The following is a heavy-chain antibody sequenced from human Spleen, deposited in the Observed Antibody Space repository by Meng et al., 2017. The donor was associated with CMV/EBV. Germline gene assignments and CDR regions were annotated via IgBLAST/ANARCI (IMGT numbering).Heavy chain of an antibody. CDR2: IRYDGSNK. CDR1: GFTFSSYG. V-gene: IGHV3-30*02. D-gene: IGHD1-26*01. J-gene: IGHJ6*02. CDR3: ARAILDGSYYEYYYYGMDV. Sequence: GESLKISCAASGFTFSSYGMHWVRQAPGKGLEWVAFIRYDGSNKYYADSVKGRFTISRHNAKNSLYLQMNSLRAEDTAVYYCARAILDGSYYEYYYYGMDVWGQGTTVTVSS.